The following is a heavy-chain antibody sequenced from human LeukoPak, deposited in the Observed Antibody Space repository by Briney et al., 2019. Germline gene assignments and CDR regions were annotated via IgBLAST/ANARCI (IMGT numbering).Heavy chain of an antibody. CDR3: ASRPAPSLGPLDY. Sequence: GGSLRLSCAASGFTFSNYAMAWVRQIPGKGLEWVSVFSGSGGSTYYADSVKGRFTVSRDNSRNTLYLQMNNLRVDDTAIYYCASRPAPSLGPLDYWGQGTLVTVSS. J-gene: IGHJ4*02. CDR1: GFTFSNYA. CDR2: FSGSGGST. V-gene: IGHV3-23*01. D-gene: IGHD2-2*01.